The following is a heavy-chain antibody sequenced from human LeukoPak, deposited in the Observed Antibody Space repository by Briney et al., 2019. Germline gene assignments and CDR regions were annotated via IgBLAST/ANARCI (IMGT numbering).Heavy chain of an antibody. D-gene: IGHD1-1*01. CDR1: GFTFSSYG. Sequence: PGGSLRLSCVASGFTFSSYGMSWVRQAPGKGLEWVSGIGTSGSSRYYADSVKGRFTISRDNSKNTLYLQMNSLRAEDTAIYYCAKAPAGPEYSDNWKFGYNWFDPWGQGTLVTASS. CDR2: IGTSGSSR. CDR3: AKAPAGPEYSDNWKFGYNWFDP. V-gene: IGHV3-23*01. J-gene: IGHJ5*02.